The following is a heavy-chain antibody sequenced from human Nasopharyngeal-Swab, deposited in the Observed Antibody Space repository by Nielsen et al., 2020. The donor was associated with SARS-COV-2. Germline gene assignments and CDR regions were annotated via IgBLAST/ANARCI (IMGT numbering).Heavy chain of an antibody. J-gene: IGHJ3*02. Sequence: SETLSLTCTVSGGYISSGGYYWSWIRQHPGKGLEWIGYIYYSGSTYYNPSLKSRVTISVDTSKNQFSLKLSSVTAADTAVYYCARSLGWRHYAFDIWGQGTMVTVSS. D-gene: IGHD6-19*01. V-gene: IGHV4-31*03. CDR3: ARSLGWRHYAFDI. CDR2: IYYSGST. CDR1: GGYISSGGYY.